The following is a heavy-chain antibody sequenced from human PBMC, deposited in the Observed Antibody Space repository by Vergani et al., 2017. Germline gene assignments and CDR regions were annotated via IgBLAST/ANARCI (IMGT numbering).Heavy chain of an antibody. Sequence: EVQLVESGGGLVKPGGSLRLSCAASGFTFSSYSMNWVRQAPGKGREWVSSISSSSSYIYYADSVKGRFTISRDNAKNSLYLQMNSLRAEDTAVYYCARDRSRTTGMDVWGQGTTVTVSS. CDR2: ISSSSSYI. CDR1: GFTFSSYS. CDR3: ARDRSRTTGMDV. V-gene: IGHV3-21*01. D-gene: IGHD2/OR15-2a*01. J-gene: IGHJ6*02.